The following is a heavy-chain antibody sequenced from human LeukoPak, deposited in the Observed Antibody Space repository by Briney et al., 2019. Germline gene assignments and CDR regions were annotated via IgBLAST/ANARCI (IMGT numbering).Heavy chain of an antibody. CDR3: AKDVGYCASTTCYKPFDY. Sequence: GGSLRLSCAASGFTFSSYAMSWVRQAPGKGLEWVSSISGSGGSTNYADSVKGRFTISRDNSKNMVYLQMNSLRAEDTAVYYCAKDVGYCASTTCYKPFDYWGQGTLVTVSS. V-gene: IGHV3-23*01. D-gene: IGHD2-2*02. CDR2: ISGSGGST. CDR1: GFTFSSYA. J-gene: IGHJ4*02.